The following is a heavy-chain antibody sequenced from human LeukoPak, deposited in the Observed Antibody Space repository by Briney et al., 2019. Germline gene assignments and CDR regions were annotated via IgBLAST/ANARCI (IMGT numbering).Heavy chain of an antibody. D-gene: IGHD1-1*01. CDR3: ARVAKERVGGVYYFDY. J-gene: IGHJ4*02. V-gene: IGHV3-13*01. CDR1: GFTFSDYD. CDR2: IGTAGDT. Sequence: PGGSLRLSRAASGFTFSDYDMHWVRQATGKGLEWVSAIGTAGDTYYTGSVKGRFTISRENAKNSLYLQMNSLRAGDTAVYYCARVAKERVGGVYYFDYWGQGTPVTVSS.